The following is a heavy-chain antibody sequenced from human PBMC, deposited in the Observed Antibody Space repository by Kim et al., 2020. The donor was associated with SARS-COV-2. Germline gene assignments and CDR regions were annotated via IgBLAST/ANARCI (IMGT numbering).Heavy chain of an antibody. V-gene: IGHV3-33*01. CDR2: KK. CDR3: WREATMAFDY. J-gene: IGHJ4*02. D-gene: IGHD5-12*01. Sequence: KKYYADSVKGRVTISRDNSKNTLYLEIDSLRAEGTAVCYCWREATMAFDYWGQGTLVTVSS.